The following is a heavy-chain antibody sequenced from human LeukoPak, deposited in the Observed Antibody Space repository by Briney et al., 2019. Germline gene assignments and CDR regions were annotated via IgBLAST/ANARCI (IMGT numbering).Heavy chain of an antibody. J-gene: IGHJ6*03. V-gene: IGHV3-23*01. D-gene: IGHD1-26*01. CDR3: AKGGRDIDV. CDR1: GFTFSSYA. CDR2: ISGSGGST. Sequence: RGGSLRLSCAASGFTFSSYAMSVGRQAPGKGLEWVSAISGSGGSTYYADCVKGRFTISRDNSKNTLYLQMNSLRAEDTAVYYCAKGGRDIDVWGKGSTVSVSS.